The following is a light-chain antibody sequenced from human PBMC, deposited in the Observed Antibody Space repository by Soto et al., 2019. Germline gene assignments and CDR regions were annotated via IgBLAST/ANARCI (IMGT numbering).Light chain of an antibody. Sequence: QSALTQPASVSGSPGQSITISCTGTSSDVGGYNYVSWCQQHPGKAPKLMIYDVSNRPSGVSNRFSGSKSGNTASLTISGLQAEDEADYYCSSYTSSSTLCGFGGGTKLTVL. CDR1: SSDVGGYNY. CDR3: SSYTSSSTLCG. V-gene: IGLV2-14*01. J-gene: IGLJ2*01. CDR2: DVS.